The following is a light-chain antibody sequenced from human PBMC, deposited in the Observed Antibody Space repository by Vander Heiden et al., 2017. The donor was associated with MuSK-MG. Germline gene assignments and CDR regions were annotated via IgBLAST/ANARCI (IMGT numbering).Light chain of an antibody. V-gene: IGKV3-20*01. Sequence: EIVLTQSPGTLSLSPGERATLSCRASQSVASSYLAWYQQKPGQAPRLLIYGASSRATGITDRFSGSGYATDFTLTISRLEPEDFAVYYCQQWGTEPNMYTFGQGTKLEIK. CDR2: GAS. CDR1: QSVASSY. J-gene: IGKJ2*01. CDR3: QQWGTEPNMYT.